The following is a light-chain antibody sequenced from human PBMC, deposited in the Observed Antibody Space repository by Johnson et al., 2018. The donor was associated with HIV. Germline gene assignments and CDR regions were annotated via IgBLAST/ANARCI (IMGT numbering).Light chain of an antibody. CDR1: NSNIGNNY. Sequence: QSVLTQPPSVSAAPGQKVTISCSGSNSNIGNNYVSWYQQVPGTAPKLLIYDIDKRPSGIPDRFTGSQSGTSATLDISGLQTGDEADDYCGIWDSGLSAYVFGTGTKVTAL. J-gene: IGLJ1*01. CDR2: DID. CDR3: GIWDSGLSAYV. V-gene: IGLV1-51*01.